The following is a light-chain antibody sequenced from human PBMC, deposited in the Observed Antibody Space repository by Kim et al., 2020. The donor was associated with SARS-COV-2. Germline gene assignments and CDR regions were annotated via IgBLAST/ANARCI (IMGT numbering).Light chain of an antibody. Sequence: VAEGQRARLTCGENNIKTKNVHGYRQEQGQAPVLVMYKDSKRPSGIPERFSGSNSGNTATLSISRAQAGDEADYYCQVWDSGTWVFGGGTQLTVL. CDR2: KDS. V-gene: IGLV3-9*01. CDR3: QVWDSGTWV. J-gene: IGLJ3*02. CDR1: NIKTKN.